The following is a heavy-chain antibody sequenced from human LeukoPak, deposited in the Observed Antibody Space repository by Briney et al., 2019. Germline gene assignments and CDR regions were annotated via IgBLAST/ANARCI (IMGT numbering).Heavy chain of an antibody. J-gene: IGHJ4*02. Sequence: GGSLRLSRAASGFTFRSYAMHWVRQAPGKGPEWVANIKQDGSEIYYVDTVQGRFTISRDTAKDSLYLQMNSLRAEDTAVYYCARDREQSGYDVYGYWGQGPRVTVSS. V-gene: IGHV3-7*01. D-gene: IGHD5-12*01. CDR2: IKQDGSEI. CDR3: ARDREQSGYDVYGY. CDR1: GFTFRSYA.